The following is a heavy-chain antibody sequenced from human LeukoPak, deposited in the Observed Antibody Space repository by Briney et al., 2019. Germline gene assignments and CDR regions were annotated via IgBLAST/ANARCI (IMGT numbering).Heavy chain of an antibody. D-gene: IGHD3-22*01. CDR2: ISGSGGTT. V-gene: IGHV3-23*01. CDR3: SKERSSSGYYDD. CDR1: GFAFSPFA. J-gene: IGHJ4*02. Sequence: GGSLRLSCAASGFAFSPFAMAWVRQAPGKGLEWVSRISGSGGTTYYADSVKGRFTISRDNSKNTLYLQMDSLRAEDTAVYYCSKERSSSGYYDDWGLGTLVTVSS.